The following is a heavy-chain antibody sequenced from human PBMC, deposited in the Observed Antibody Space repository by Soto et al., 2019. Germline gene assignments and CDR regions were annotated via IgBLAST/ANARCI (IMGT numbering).Heavy chain of an antibody. CDR3: ARAIDRYGDYDDTRYWYFDL. CDR2: IYYSGST. Sequence: QVQLQESGPGLVKPSQTLSLTCTVSGGSISSGDYYWSWIRQPPGKGLEWIGCIYYSGSTYYNPSLKRRVTISVDTSKNQLSLKLSSVTAADTTVYYSARAIDRYGDYDDTRYWYFDLWGRGTLVTVSS. J-gene: IGHJ2*01. D-gene: IGHD4-17*01. CDR1: GGSISSGDYY. V-gene: IGHV4-30-4*01.